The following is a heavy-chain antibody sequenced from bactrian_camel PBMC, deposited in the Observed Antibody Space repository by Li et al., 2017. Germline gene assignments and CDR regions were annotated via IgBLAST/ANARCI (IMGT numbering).Heavy chain of an antibody. J-gene: IGHJ6*01. CDR2: IFPRNGRT. Sequence: HVQLVESGGGSVQAGGSLRLSCSGYTSSSVCIGWFRQAPGKEREGVADIFPRNGRTSYVDSVKGRFTISQDNAKNTVYLQMNSLKHEDSAMYYRAAAQYGSCTVQRDIAYWGQGTQVTVS. D-gene: IGHD6*01. CDR3: AAAQYGSCTVQRDIAY. CDR1: GYTSSSVC. V-gene: IGHV3S68*01.